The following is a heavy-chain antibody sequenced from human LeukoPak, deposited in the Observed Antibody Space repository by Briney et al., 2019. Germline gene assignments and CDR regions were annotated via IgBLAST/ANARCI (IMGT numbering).Heavy chain of an antibody. J-gene: IGHJ4*02. V-gene: IGHV3-7*01. Sequence: PGGSLRLSCAASGFTFSSYWMSWVRQAPGKGLEWVANIKQDGSEKYYVDSVKGRFTISRDNAKNSLYLQMNSLRAEDTAVYYCARDHGIAARPNSFYFDYWGQGTLVTVSS. CDR3: ARDHGIAARPNSFYFDY. CDR1: GFTFSSYW. CDR2: IKQDGSEK. D-gene: IGHD6-6*01.